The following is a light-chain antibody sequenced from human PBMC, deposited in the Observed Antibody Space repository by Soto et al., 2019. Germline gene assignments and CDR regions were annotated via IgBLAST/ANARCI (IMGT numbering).Light chain of an antibody. J-gene: IGKJ1*01. CDR3: QQSYTTPRT. V-gene: IGKV1-39*01. CDR2: GAS. Sequence: PMTQSPSSLSASVGARVTITCRASQNIRTYLNWYQQKPGKAPSLLIYGASTLQSGVPSRFSGSGSATDFTLTITSLQPEDFATYYCQQSYTTPRTFDQGTKVEIK. CDR1: QNIRTY.